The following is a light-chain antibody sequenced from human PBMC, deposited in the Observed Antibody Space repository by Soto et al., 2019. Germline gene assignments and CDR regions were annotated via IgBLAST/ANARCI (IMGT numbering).Light chain of an antibody. Sequence: EVVLTQSPGTLSLSPGERAPLSCRPSQSVSNDYLAWYQHKPGQAPRLLIYGASSRATGIPDRFSGSGSGTDFTLTISRMEPEDFAVYYCQQYGSSPMTFGQGTKVDIK. CDR1: QSVSNDY. CDR3: QQYGSSPMT. V-gene: IGKV3-20*01. CDR2: GAS. J-gene: IGKJ1*01.